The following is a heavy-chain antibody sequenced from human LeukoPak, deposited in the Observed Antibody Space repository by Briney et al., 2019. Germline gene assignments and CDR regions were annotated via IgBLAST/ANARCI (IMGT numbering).Heavy chain of an antibody. CDR1: GYSISSGYY. CDR2: IYHSGST. J-gene: IGHJ3*01. CDR3: AKSTYYYDTFVNAFDL. D-gene: IGHD3-22*01. V-gene: IGHV4-38-2*02. Sequence: SETLSLTCTVSGYSISSGYYWGWIRQPPGKGLEWIGSIYHSGSTNYNPSLKSRVTISVDTSKNQFSLKLSSVTAADTAVYYCAKSTYYYDTFVNAFDLWGQGTVVTVSS.